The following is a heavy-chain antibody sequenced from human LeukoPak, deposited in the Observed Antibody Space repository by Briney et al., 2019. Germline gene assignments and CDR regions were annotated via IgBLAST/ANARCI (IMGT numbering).Heavy chain of an antibody. D-gene: IGHD2-2*01. J-gene: IGHJ1*01. CDR3: ARLFYATSSRPYFQH. CDR1: GYSFTNYW. Sequence: GESLKISCKGSGYSFTNYWIGWVRQMPGKGLEWMGIIYPGDSETIYSPFFQGQVTISADKSITTAYLQWSSLKASDTAMYYCARLFYATSSRPYFQHWGQGTLVTVSS. V-gene: IGHV5-51*01. CDR2: IYPGDSET.